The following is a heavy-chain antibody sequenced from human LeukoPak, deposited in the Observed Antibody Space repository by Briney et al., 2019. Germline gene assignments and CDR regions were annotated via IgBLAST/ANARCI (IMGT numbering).Heavy chain of an antibody. CDR1: GFTFSDYS. Sequence: PGGSLRLSCAASGFTFSDYSMSWIRQAPGKGLEWVSYIGSSTTYTNYADSVEGRFTISRDNAKNSLYLQMNSLRAEDTAVYYCARETQYSSGWSDFDYWGQGTLVTVSS. CDR2: IGSSTTYT. CDR3: ARETQYSSGWSDFDY. J-gene: IGHJ4*02. D-gene: IGHD6-19*01. V-gene: IGHV3-11*06.